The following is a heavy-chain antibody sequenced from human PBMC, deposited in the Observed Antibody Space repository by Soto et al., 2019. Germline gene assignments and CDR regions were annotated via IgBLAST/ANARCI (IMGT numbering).Heavy chain of an antibody. V-gene: IGHV1-69*04. CDR1: GRTFSSYT. J-gene: IGHJ5*02. Sequence: GASVKVSCKASGRTFSSYTISWVRQAPGQGLEWMGRIIPILGIANYAQKFQGRVTITADKSTSTAYMELSSLRSEDTAVYYCARDPPHCSGGSCYSFKNWFDPWGQGTLVTVSS. D-gene: IGHD2-15*01. CDR2: IIPILGIA. CDR3: ARDPPHCSGGSCYSFKNWFDP.